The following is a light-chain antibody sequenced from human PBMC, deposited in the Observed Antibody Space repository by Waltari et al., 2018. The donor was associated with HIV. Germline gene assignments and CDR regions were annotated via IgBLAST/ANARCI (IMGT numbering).Light chain of an antibody. CDR2: ATS. V-gene: IGKV1-17*01. CDR3: QQHRSLPRT. J-gene: IGKJ1*01. CDR1: QGVGND. Sequence: DIRMTQSPSSLSASVGDRVTITCRASQGVGNDLGWYRQRPGKAPERLIYATSTLHSGVPSRFSGSGTGTEFTLTISSLQAEDSATYFCQQHRSLPRTFGQGTKVEI.